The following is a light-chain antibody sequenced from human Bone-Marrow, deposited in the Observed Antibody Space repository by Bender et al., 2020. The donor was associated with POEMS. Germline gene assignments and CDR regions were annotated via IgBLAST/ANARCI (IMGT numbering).Light chain of an antibody. CDR1: SSNTGSGYD. V-gene: IGLV1-40*01. CDR3: QSSDSSLRGV. CDR2: GNN. J-gene: IGLJ3*02. Sequence: QSVLTQPPSVSGAPGQRVTISCTGSSSNTGSGYDINWYQHLPGTAPKLLIYGNNNRPSGVPDRFSGSKSGTSASLAITGLQAEDEADYYCQSSDSSLRGVFGGGTKLTVL.